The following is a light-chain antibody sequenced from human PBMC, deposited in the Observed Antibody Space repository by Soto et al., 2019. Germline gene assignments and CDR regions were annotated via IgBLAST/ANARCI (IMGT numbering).Light chain of an antibody. J-gene: IGKJ2*01. CDR1: QSVGSY. CDR2: ASS. Sequence: EIVLTQSPDTLSLSRGERATLSCRASQSVGSYLAWYQQKPGQAPRLLNYASSTRATDIPAKFSGSGSGIDFTITISSLDPDAFADYCCQQRSNWYTFGQWTKLEIK. V-gene: IGKV3-11*01. CDR3: QQRSNWYT.